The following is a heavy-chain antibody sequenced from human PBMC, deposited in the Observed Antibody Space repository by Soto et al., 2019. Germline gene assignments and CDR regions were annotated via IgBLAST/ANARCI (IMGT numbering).Heavy chain of an antibody. D-gene: IGHD1-26*01. J-gene: IGHJ4*02. CDR3: AKVGNSGSYYLFDY. CDR1: GFTFDDYI. CDR2: ISWDGGTT. V-gene: IGHV3-43*01. Sequence: EVQLVESGGVVVQPGGSLRLSCAASGFTFDDYIMHWVRQAPGKGLEWVSLISWDGGTTYYADSVKGRFTISRDNSKNSLYLQMNSLRTEDTALYYCAKVGNSGSYYLFDYWGQGTLVTVSS.